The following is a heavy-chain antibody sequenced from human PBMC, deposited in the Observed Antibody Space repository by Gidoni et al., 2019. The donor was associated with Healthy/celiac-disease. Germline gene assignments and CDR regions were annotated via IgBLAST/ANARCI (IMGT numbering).Heavy chain of an antibody. Sequence: QVQLVQSGAEVKKPGSSVKVSCKASGGTFSSYALSWVRQAPGQGLAWMGGIIPIFGTANYAQKFQGRVTITADESTSTAYMELSSLRSEDTAVYYCARVPRYYDFWSSYLYFDLWGRGTLVTVSS. CDR2: IIPIFGTA. CDR1: GGTFSSYA. D-gene: IGHD3-3*01. J-gene: IGHJ2*01. CDR3: ARVPRYYDFWSSYLYFDL. V-gene: IGHV1-69*01.